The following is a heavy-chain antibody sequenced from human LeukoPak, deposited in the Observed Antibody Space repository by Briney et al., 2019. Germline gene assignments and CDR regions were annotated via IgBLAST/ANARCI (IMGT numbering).Heavy chain of an antibody. CDR1: GYTFTRYG. J-gene: IGHJ6*04. CDR2: ISAYNGNT. CDR3: ARGRPYIGVVVAAGWDGMDV. Sequence: AAVTVTCKASGYTFTRYGIKWVRQAPGQGLERMGFISAYNGNTNYAQKLQGRVTMTTDTSTSPAYMQLRSLRSDDTAVDYCARGRPYIGVVVAAGWDGMDVWGKGTTVTVSS. V-gene: IGHV1-18*04. D-gene: IGHD2-15*01.